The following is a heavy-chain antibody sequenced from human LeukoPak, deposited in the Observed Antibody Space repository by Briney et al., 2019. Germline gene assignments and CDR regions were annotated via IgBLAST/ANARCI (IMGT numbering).Heavy chain of an antibody. CDR1: GGSINSYY. CDR3: ARNGAAAGNYYYYGMDV. J-gene: IGHJ6*02. V-gene: IGHV4-59*01. Sequence: SETLSLTCTVSGGSINSYYWSWIRQPPGKGLEGVGYIYYSGNTNYNPSPKSRVTISVDTSKKQFSLKLSLVTAADTAVYYCARNGAAAGNYYYYGMDVWGQGTTLTVSS. D-gene: IGHD6-13*01. CDR2: IYYSGNT.